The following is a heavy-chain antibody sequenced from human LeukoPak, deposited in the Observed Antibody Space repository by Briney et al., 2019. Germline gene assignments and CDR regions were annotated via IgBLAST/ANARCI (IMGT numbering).Heavy chain of an antibody. CDR1: GGSISSYY. CDR3: ASSMVRGVIITYAFDI. J-gene: IGHJ3*02. Sequence: SETLSLTCTVSGGSISSYYWSWIRQPPGKGLEWIGYIYYSGSTNYNPSLKSRVTISVDTSKNQFSLKLSSVTAADTAVYYCASSMVRGVIITYAFDIWGQGTMVSVSS. CDR2: IYYSGST. V-gene: IGHV4-59*08. D-gene: IGHD3-10*01.